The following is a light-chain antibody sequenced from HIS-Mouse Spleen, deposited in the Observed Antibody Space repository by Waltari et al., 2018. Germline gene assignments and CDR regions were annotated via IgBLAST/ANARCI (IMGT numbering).Light chain of an antibody. V-gene: IGKV4-1*01. CDR2: WAS. Sequence: DIVMTQSPDSLAVSLGERATINCKSSQSVLYSSNNKNYLAWYQQKPGQPPKLRIYWASTRESGVPERFSGSGSGTDFTRTISSLQAEDVAVYYCQQYYSTPQTFGQGTKVEIK. CDR3: QQYYSTPQT. J-gene: IGKJ1*01. CDR1: QSVLYSSNNKNY.